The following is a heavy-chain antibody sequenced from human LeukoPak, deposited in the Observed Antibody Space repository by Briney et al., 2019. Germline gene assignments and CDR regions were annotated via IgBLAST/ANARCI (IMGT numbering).Heavy chain of an antibody. CDR3: TKISPLRIEYFHH. J-gene: IGHJ1*01. D-gene: IGHD5-12*01. Sequence: SGGSLRLSCAASGNYWMHWVRQVPGKGLVWVSHINSDGSWTSYADSVKGRFTISRDNSKNTLYLQMNSLRVEDTAIYYCTKISPLRIEYFHHWGQGTLVTVSS. CDR2: INSDGSWT. CDR1: GNYW. V-gene: IGHV3-74*01.